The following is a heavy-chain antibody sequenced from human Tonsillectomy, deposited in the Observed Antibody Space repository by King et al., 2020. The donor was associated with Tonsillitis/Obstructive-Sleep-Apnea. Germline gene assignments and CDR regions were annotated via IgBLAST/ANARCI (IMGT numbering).Heavy chain of an antibody. V-gene: IGHV1-18*01. CDR1: GYTFTSYD. CDR2: ISTYNGNT. J-gene: IGHJ6*03. CDR3: ARAHVVVPAMDV. Sequence: QLVQSGAEVKKPGASVKVSCKASGYTFTSYDISWVRQAPGQGLEWMGWISTYNGNTKYAQKLRGRVTMTTDTSTSTAYTELRSLTSDDTAVYYCARAHVVVPAMDVWGKGTTVTVS. D-gene: IGHD2-2*01.